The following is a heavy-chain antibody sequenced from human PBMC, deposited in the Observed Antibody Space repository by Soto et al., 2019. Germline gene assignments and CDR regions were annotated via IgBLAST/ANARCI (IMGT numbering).Heavy chain of an antibody. D-gene: IGHD3-22*01. CDR2: IIPIFGTA. Sequence: SVKVSCKASGGTFSSYAISWVRQAPGQGLEWMGGIIPIFGTAKYSQKFQGRVTITRDTSASTAYMELSSLRSEDTAVYYCARVYYDSSGYLTPFDYWGQGTLVTVSS. CDR3: ARVYYDSSGYLTPFDY. V-gene: IGHV1-69*05. CDR1: GGTFSSYA. J-gene: IGHJ4*02.